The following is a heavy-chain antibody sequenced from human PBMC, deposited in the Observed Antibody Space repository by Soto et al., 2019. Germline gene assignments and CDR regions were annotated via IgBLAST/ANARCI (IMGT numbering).Heavy chain of an antibody. Sequence: EVQLVESGGGLVKPGGSLRLSCAASGFTFSSYSMNWVRQAPGKGLEWVASISRSNSYIYYADSVKGRFTVSRDNAKNSLYLQMNSLRAEGTAVYYCARDGGYSSGWSQLDYWGQETLVTVSS. J-gene: IGHJ4*02. D-gene: IGHD6-19*01. CDR1: GFTFSSYS. CDR3: ARDGGYSSGWSQLDY. CDR2: ISRSNSYI. V-gene: IGHV3-21*06.